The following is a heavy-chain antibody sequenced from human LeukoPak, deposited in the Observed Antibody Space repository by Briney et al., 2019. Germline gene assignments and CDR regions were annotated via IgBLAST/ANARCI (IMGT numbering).Heavy chain of an antibody. V-gene: IGHV3-23*01. CDR2: ISGSGGST. CDR1: GFPLTTHA. Sequence: GGSLRLSCAAPGFPLTTHAMSWVRQAPGKGLEWVSAISGSGGSTYYADSVKGRFTISRDNAKNTLYLQMNTLRAEDTAVYYCAAPYYYGSGFDYWGQGALVTVSS. CDR3: AAPYYYGSGFDY. J-gene: IGHJ4*02. D-gene: IGHD3-10*01.